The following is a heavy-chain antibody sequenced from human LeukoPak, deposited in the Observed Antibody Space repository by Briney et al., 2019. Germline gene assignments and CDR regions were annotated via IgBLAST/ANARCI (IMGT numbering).Heavy chain of an antibody. CDR3: ATEGRATMVRGVISPSDAFDI. CDR2: INPSGGST. CDR1: GYTFTSYY. Sequence: ASVKVSCKASGYTFTSYYMHWVRQAPGQGLEWMGIINPSGGSTSYAQKFQGRVTMTRDMSTSTAYMELSSLRSEDTAVYYCATEGRATMVRGVISPSDAFDIWGQGTTVTVSS. V-gene: IGHV1-46*01. D-gene: IGHD3-10*01. J-gene: IGHJ3*02.